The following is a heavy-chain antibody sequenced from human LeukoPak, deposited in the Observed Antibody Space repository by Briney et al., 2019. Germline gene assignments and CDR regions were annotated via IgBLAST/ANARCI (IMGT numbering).Heavy chain of an antibody. V-gene: IGHV3-72*01. CDR3: ARDGFQGYYYMDV. CDR2: SRNKANNYTT. J-gene: IGHJ6*03. CDR1: GFTFSDYY. D-gene: IGHD3-10*01. Sequence: GGSLRLSCAASGFTFSDYYMSWIRQAPGKGLEWVGRSRNKANNYTTEYAASVKGKFTISRDDSKNSLHLQMNSLKKEDTAVYYCARDGFQGYYYMDVWGKGTTVTVSS.